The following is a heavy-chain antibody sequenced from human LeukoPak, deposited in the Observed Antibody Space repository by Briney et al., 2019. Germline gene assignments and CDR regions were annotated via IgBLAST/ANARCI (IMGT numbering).Heavy chain of an antibody. V-gene: IGHV3-23*01. J-gene: IGHJ4*02. Sequence: GGSLRLSCEASGFTFTSYAMHWVRQAPGKGLEWVSSITSSGDGTFYTDSLSGRFTISRDNAKKAVFLQMKSLRRGDSALYFCAKGTDTTGQHNFDIWGQGTLVTVSS. D-gene: IGHD2-8*02. CDR1: GFTFTSYA. CDR3: AKGTDTTGQHNFDI. CDR2: ITSSGDGT.